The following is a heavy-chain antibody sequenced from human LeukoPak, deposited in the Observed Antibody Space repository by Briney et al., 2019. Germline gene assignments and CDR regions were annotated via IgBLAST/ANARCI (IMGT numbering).Heavy chain of an antibody. CDR2: IYYSGST. CDR1: GGSISSSSYY. CDR3: AREDTAMVID. D-gene: IGHD5-18*01. J-gene: IGHJ4*02. V-gene: IGHV4-39*07. Sequence: PSETLSLTCTVSGGSISSSSYYWGWIRQPPGKGLEWIGSIYYSGSTYYNPSLKSRVTISVDTSKNRFSLKLSSVTAADTAVYYCAREDTAMVIDWGQGTLVTVSS.